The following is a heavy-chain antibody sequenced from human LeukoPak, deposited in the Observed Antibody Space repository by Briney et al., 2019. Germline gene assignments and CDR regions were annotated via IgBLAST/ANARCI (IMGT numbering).Heavy chain of an antibody. CDR2: ISGTGSST. CDR1: GFTFNNYA. Sequence: GGSLRLSCAASGFTFNNYAMNWVRQGPGEGLEWVSAISGTGSSTYYADSVKGRFTISRDNSKNTLYLQMNSLRAEDTAVYYCARDRVQLWLSYYYYGMDVWGQGTTVTVSS. J-gene: IGHJ6*02. V-gene: IGHV3-23*01. CDR3: ARDRVQLWLSYYYYGMDV. D-gene: IGHD5-18*01.